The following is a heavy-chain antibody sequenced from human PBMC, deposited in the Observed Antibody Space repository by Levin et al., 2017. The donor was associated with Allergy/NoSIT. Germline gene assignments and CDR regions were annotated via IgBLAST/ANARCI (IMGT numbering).Heavy chain of an antibody. CDR2: IKSKTDGGTT. Sequence: PGGSLSLSCAASGFTFSNAWMSWVRQAPGKGLEWVGRIKSKTDGGTTDYAAPVKGRFTISRDDSKNTLYLQMNSLKTEDTAVYYCTTNYSSSWYSDRDKDYWGQGTLVTVSS. CDR1: GFTFSNAW. J-gene: IGHJ4*02. CDR3: TTNYSSSWYSDRDKDY. V-gene: IGHV3-15*01. D-gene: IGHD6-13*01.